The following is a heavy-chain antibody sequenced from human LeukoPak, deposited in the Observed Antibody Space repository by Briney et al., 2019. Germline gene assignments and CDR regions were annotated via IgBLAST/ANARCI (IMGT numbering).Heavy chain of an antibody. D-gene: IGHD7-27*01. J-gene: IGHJ6*03. CDR1: GGTFSSYA. CDR2: IIPILGIA. Sequence: GASVKVSCKASGGTFSSYAISWVRQAPGQGLEWMGRIIPILGIANYAQKFQGRVTITADKSTSTAYMELSSLRSEDTAVYYCASGANWGNYYYMDVWGKGTTVTVSS. CDR3: ASGANWGNYYYMDV. V-gene: IGHV1-69*04.